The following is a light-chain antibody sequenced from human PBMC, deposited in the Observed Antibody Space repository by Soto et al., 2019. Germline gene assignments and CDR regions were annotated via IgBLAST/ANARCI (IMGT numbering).Light chain of an antibody. Sequence: EIVLTQSPGTLSLSPGERATLSCRASQSVSSIYLAWYQQKPGQAPSLLIYGASSRATGIPDRFSGSWSGTDFTLTISRLEPEDFAVYYCQQYGSSRWTFGQGTKVEI. CDR3: QQYGSSRWT. V-gene: IGKV3-20*01. J-gene: IGKJ1*01. CDR2: GAS. CDR1: QSVSSIY.